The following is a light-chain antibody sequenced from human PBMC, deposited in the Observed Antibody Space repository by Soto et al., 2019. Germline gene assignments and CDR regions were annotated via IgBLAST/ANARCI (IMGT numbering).Light chain of an antibody. CDR2: NNN. J-gene: IGLJ3*02. Sequence: QSVVTQPPSASGTPGQRVTISCSGRSSNIGSNAVNWYQQFPGMAPKVLIYNNNERPSGVPDRFSGSKSGTSASLAISGLQSEGEADYYCATWDDGLNGWVFGGGTKVTVL. V-gene: IGLV1-44*01. CDR1: SSNIGSNA. CDR3: ATWDDGLNGWV.